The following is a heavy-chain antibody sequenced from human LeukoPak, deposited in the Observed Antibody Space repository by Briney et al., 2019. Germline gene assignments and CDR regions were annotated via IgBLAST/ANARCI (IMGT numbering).Heavy chain of an antibody. CDR1: GFTFSSYA. D-gene: IGHD2-15*01. CDR2: ISYDGSNK. V-gene: IGHV3-30*04. J-gene: IGHJ3*02. CDR3: ARDSSYCSGGSCYSVNAFDI. Sequence: GGSLRLSCAASGFTFSSYAMHWVRQAPGKGLEWVAVISYDGSNKYYADSVKGRFTISRDNSKNTLYLQMNSLRAEDTAVYYCARDSSYCSGGSCYSVNAFDIWGQGTMVTVSP.